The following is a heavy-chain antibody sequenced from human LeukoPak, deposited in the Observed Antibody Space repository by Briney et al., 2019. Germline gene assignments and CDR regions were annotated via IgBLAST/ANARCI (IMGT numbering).Heavy chain of an antibody. D-gene: IGHD7-27*01. CDR2: IYYSGST. CDR3: ARDPGENWFDP. J-gene: IGHJ5*02. Sequence: TSETLSLTCTVSGGSISSGGYYWSWIRQHPGKGLEWIGYIYYSGSTNYSPSLKSRVTISVDTSKNQFSLKLSSVTAADTAVYYCARDPGENWFDPWGQGTLVTVSS. CDR1: GGSISSGGYY. V-gene: IGHV4-61*08.